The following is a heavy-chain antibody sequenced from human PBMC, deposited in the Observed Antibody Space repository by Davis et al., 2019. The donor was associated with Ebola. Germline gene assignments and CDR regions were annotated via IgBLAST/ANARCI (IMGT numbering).Heavy chain of an antibody. CDR3: ARDLRYDSSGYDYYFYMDV. D-gene: IGHD3-22*01. CDR1: GGSISRGGSY. Sequence: PSETLSLTCTVPGGSISRGGSYWTWIRQHPGKGLEWIGYIYYSGSTYYKPSLKSRVTISLDTSKNQFSLTLYSVTAADTAVYYCARDLRYDSSGYDYYFYMDVWGKGTTVTVSS. J-gene: IGHJ6*03. CDR2: IYYSGST. V-gene: IGHV4-31*03.